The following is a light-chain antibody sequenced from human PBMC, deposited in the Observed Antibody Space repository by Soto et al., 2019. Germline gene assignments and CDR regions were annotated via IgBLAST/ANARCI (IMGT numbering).Light chain of an antibody. CDR1: SSNIGSNP. CDR2: SDN. CDR3: AAWDDSLRGRV. V-gene: IGLV1-44*01. Sequence: HSVLTQPPSASATPGQRVTISCSGGSSNIGSNPVSWYQQLPGTAPKPLIYSDNQRPSGVPDRISGSRSGTSASLAISGLQSEDEAEYYCAAWDDSLRGRVFGGGTKVTVL. J-gene: IGLJ2*01.